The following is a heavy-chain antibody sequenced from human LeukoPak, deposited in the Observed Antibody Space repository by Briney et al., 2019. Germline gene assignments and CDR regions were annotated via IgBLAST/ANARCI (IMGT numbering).Heavy chain of an antibody. Sequence: PSETLSLTCTVSGGSISSYYWSWIRQPPGKGLEWIGEINHSGSTNYNPSLKSRVTISVDTSKNQFSLKLSSVTAADPAVYYCARMEAAVRICNYWGQGTLVTVSS. CDR2: INHSGST. J-gene: IGHJ4*02. CDR1: GGSISSYY. CDR3: ARMEAAVRICNY. D-gene: IGHD6-13*01. V-gene: IGHV4-34*01.